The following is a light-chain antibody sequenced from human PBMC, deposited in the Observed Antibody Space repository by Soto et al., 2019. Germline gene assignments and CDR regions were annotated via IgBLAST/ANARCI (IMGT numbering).Light chain of an antibody. Sequence: IHITQSPSTLSASVGDRLTIACRASQSISSWLAWYQQKPGKAPKLLIYKASSLESGVPSRFSGSGSGTEFTLTISSLQPDDFATYYCQQYNSYWTFGQGTKVDIK. CDR3: QQYNSYWT. J-gene: IGKJ1*01. CDR2: KAS. CDR1: QSISSW. V-gene: IGKV1-5*03.